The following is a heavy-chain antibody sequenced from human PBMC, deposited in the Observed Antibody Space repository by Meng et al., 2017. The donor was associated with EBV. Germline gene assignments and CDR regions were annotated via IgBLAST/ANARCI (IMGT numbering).Heavy chain of an antibody. D-gene: IGHD3-10*01. J-gene: IGHJ4*02. Sequence: QGQLLQSGAKVKKPGSSVKVSCRTSGGPFRSDAVSWVRQAPGQGLEWMGGLIPMVGAPHYAQKFQGRVTIIADESTSTHSMELNSLRSEDTAMYYCASESGRGFTPDYWGQGTLVTVSS. CDR2: LIPMVGAP. CDR3: ASESGRGFTPDY. V-gene: IGHV1-69*01. CDR1: GGPFRSDA.